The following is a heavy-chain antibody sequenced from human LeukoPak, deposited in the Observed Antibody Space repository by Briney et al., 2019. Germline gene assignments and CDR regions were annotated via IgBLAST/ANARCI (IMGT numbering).Heavy chain of an antibody. J-gene: IGHJ2*01. Sequence: GGSLRLSCAASGFTFSSYAMSWVRQAPGKGLEWVSVIYSGGSTYYADSVKGRFTISRGNSKNTLYLQMNSLRAEDAAVYYCAKVGGDYGDYVSFWYFDLWGRGTLVTVSS. V-gene: IGHV3-23*03. D-gene: IGHD4-17*01. CDR2: IYSGGST. CDR3: AKVGGDYGDYVSFWYFDL. CDR1: GFTFSSYA.